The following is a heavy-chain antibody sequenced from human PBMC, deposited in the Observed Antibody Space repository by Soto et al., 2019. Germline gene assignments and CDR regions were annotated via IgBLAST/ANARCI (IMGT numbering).Heavy chain of an antibody. CDR1: GGSISSYY. V-gene: IGHV4-59*08. J-gene: IGHJ4*02. CDR2: IYYSGST. D-gene: IGHD3-22*01. Sequence: SETLSLTCTVSGGSISSYYWSWIRQPPGKGLEWIGYIYYSGSTNYNPSLKSRVTISVDKSKNQFSLKLSSVTAADTAVYYCARNRDSSGNDYWGQGTLVTVSS. CDR3: ARNRDSSGNDY.